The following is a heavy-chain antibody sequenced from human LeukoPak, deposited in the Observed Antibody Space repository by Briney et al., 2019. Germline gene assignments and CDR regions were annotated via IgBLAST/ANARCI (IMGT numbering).Heavy chain of an antibody. D-gene: IGHD5-24*01. CDR2: ISTTGGYT. Sequence: GGSLRLSCVGSGFSFSTYDMGWVRQTPGKGLEWGSAISTTGGYTEDADSVKGRFTISRDNSQNTLFLQMHSLRAEDTAVYYCAKKPATIKFPFDIWGQGTLVTVSP. J-gene: IGHJ4*02. V-gene: IGHV3-23*01. CDR1: GFSFSTYD. CDR3: AKKPATIKFPFDI.